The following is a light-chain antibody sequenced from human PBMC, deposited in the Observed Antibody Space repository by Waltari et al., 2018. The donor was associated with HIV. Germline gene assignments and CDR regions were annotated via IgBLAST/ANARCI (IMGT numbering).Light chain of an antibody. V-gene: IGLV3-21*02. CDR3: QVWESGGDIVF. CDR2: DDR. CDR1: DIGSES. Sequence: SYVVTQTPSVSVAPGQTARITCAGDDIGSESVHWYQQKPGQAPVLVVYDDRDRPSGIPGRFTGSNAGSTTTLTITRVEAGDEADYYCQVWESGGDIVFFGGGTKLTVL. J-gene: IGLJ2*01.